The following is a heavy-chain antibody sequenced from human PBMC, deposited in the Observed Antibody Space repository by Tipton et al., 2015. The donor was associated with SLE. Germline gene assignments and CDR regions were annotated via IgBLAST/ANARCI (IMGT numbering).Heavy chain of an antibody. CDR1: GGSISSYY. Sequence: TLSLTCTVSGGSISSYYWSWIRQPPGKGLEWIGYIYYSGSTNYNPSLKSRVTISVDTSKNQISLKLSSVTAADTAVYYCASLLPGHCTGGVCYTDYWGQGTLVTVSS. D-gene: IGHD2-8*02. CDR3: ASLLPGHCTGGVCYTDY. CDR2: IYYSGST. J-gene: IGHJ4*02. V-gene: IGHV4-59*08.